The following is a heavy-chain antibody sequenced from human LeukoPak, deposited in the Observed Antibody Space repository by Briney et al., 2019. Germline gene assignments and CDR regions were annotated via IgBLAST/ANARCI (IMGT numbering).Heavy chain of an antibody. CDR1: GFTFSSYA. V-gene: IGHV3-23*01. CDR3: AKDPNDSSGYYGSDY. CDR2: ISGSGGST. J-gene: IGHJ4*02. Sequence: GGSLRLSCAASGFTFSSYAMSWVCQAPGKGLEWVSAISGSGGSTYYADSVKGRFTISRDNSKNTLYLQMNSLRAEDTAVYYCAKDPNDSSGYYGSDYWGQGTLVTVSS. D-gene: IGHD3-22*01.